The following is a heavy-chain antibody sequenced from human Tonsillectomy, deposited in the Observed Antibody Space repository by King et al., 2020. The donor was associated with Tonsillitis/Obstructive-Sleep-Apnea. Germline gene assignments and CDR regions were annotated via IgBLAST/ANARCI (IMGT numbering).Heavy chain of an antibody. D-gene: IGHD4-17*01. V-gene: IGHV4-39*01. CDR2: IYYSGST. CDR1: GGSISSSSYY. CDR3: ARAPRSPSNAFDI. J-gene: IGHJ3*02. Sequence: QLQESGPGLVKPSETLSLTCTVSGGSISSSSYYWGWIRQPPGKGLEWIGSIYYSGSTYYNPSLKSRVTISVDTSKNQFSLKLSSVTAADTAVYYCARAPRSPSNAFDIWGQGTMVTVSS.